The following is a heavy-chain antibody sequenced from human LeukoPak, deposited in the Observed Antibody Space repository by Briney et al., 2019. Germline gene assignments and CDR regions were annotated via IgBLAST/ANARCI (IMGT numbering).Heavy chain of an antibody. CDR1: GFTFDDYA. J-gene: IGHJ4*02. V-gene: IGHV3-9*01. Sequence: GRSLRLSCAASGFTFDDYAMHWVRQAPGKGLEGVSGISWNSGSIGYAASVKGRFTISRDNAKNSLYLQMNSLRAEDTALYYCAKAVTRYSSGWYGAFDYWGQGTLVTVSS. CDR3: AKAVTRYSSGWYGAFDY. CDR2: ISWNSGSI. D-gene: IGHD6-19*01.